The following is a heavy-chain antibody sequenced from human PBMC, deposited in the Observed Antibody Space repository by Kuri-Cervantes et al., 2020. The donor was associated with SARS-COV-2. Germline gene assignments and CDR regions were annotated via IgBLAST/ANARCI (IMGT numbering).Heavy chain of an antibody. CDR2: ISGSGGST. D-gene: IGHD6-19*01. CDR3: AKDWLPDDAFDI. V-gene: IGHV3-23*01. J-gene: IGHJ3*02. Sequence: GGSLRLSCAASGFTLSSYAMSWVRQAPGKGLEWVSAISGSGGSTYYADSVKGRFTISRDNSKNTLYLQMNSLRAEDTAVYYCAKDWLPDDAFDIWGQGTMVTVSS. CDR1: GFTLSSYA.